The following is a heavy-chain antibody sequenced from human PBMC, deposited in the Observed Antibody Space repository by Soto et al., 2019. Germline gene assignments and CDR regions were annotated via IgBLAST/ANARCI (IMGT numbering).Heavy chain of an antibody. Sequence: QVQLVQSGAEVKKPGSSVKVSCKASGGTFSSYAISWVRQAPGQGLEWMGGIIPIFGTANYAQKFQGRVTITADESTSTAYMELSSLRSEDTAEYYCARDGRVVAATRGHWFDPWGQGTLVTVSS. D-gene: IGHD2-15*01. CDR1: GGTFSSYA. CDR3: ARDGRVVAATRGHWFDP. V-gene: IGHV1-69*01. J-gene: IGHJ5*02. CDR2: IIPIFGTA.